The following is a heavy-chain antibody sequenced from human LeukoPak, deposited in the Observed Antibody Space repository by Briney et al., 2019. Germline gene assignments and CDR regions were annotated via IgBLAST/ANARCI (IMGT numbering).Heavy chain of an antibody. D-gene: IGHD3-22*01. J-gene: IGHJ4*02. CDR1: GYTFTSYY. Sequence: ASVKVSCKASGYTFTSYYMHWVRQAPGQVLEWMGIINPRGCNTSYAQKFQGRVIMTMDMSTSTVYMELSSLTAGDTPVYYCPRGGIVTIDQWGQGTLVRVFS. V-gene: IGHV1-46*01. CDR3: PRGGIVTIDQ. CDR2: INPRGCNT.